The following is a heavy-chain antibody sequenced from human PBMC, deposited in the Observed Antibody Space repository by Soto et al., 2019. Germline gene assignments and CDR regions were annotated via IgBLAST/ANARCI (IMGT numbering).Heavy chain of an antibody. CDR3: GRDGALGDSAVVDS. J-gene: IGHJ4*02. V-gene: IGHV3-33*01. CDR1: GFTFSTYG. Sequence: QVQLVEPGGGVVQPGKSLRLSCAASGFTFSTYGMHWVRQAPGKGLEWVAVIWYDGSNKYHGDSLKGRFTISRDNSKNTLYLQINNLRAEDRAVYYCGRDGALGDSAVVDSWGQGTRVTVSS. CDR2: IWYDGSNK. D-gene: IGHD3-16*01.